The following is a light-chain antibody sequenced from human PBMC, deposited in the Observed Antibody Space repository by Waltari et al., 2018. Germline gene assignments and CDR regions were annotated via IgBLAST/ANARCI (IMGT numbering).Light chain of an antibody. CDR3: QQYNTYPLT. J-gene: IGKJ4*01. CDR1: QSISSW. Sequence: DIQMTQSPSTLSASVGDRITITSRASQSISSWLAWYQKKPGKAPNFLIYKASSLESGVPSRFSGSGSGTEFTLTINSLQPDDFATYYCQQYNTYPLTFGGGTKVEIK. V-gene: IGKV1-5*03. CDR2: KAS.